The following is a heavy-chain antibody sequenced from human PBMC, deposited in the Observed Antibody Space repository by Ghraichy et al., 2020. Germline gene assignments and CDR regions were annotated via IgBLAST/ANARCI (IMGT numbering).Heavy chain of an antibody. J-gene: IGHJ3*02. D-gene: IGHD2-2*01. Sequence: SETLSLTCTVSGGSISSGGYYWSWIRQHPGKGLEWIGYIYYSGSTYYNPSLKSRVTISVDTSKNQFSLKLSSVTAADTAVYYCARDSAVPAARGGDGEKLLGAFDSWGQGTMVTVSS. CDR3: ARDSAVPAARGGDGEKLLGAFDS. CDR2: IYYSGST. V-gene: IGHV4-31*03. CDR1: GGSISSGGYY.